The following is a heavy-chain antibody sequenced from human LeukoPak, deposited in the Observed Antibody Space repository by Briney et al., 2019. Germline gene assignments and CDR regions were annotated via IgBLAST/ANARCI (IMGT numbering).Heavy chain of an antibody. Sequence: NASETLSLTCTVSGGSISSSSYYWGWIRQPPGKGLEWIGSIYYSGSTYYNPSLKSRVTISVDTSKNQFSLKLSSVTAADTAVYYCASTPGTVTTPIDYWGQGTLVTVSS. CDR3: ASTPGTVTTPIDY. CDR2: IYYSGST. CDR1: GGSISSSSYY. J-gene: IGHJ4*02. V-gene: IGHV4-39*01. D-gene: IGHD4-11*01.